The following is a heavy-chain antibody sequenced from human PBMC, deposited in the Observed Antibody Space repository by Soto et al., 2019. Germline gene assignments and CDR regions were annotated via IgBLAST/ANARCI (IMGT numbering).Heavy chain of an antibody. CDR3: ATGVIWIGYFTVDS. D-gene: IGHD3-3*01. Sequence: SVKVSFKASGCSFGNSAINWVRQTPGQGLEWLGGFIPVYRTLNYAQKFQGRVTITADESTGTAYMTLSSLASDDTAVYYCATGVIWIGYFTVDSWGQGTRVTVSS. J-gene: IGHJ4*02. V-gene: IGHV1-69*13. CDR1: GCSFGNSA. CDR2: FIPVYRTL.